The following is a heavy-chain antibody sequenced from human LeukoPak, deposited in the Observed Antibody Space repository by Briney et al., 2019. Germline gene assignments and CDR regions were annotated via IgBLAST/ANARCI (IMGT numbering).Heavy chain of an antibody. CDR2: IYHSGST. D-gene: IGHD6-13*01. CDR1: GGSISSSNW. J-gene: IGHJ4*02. V-gene: IGHV4-4*02. Sequence: SETLSLTCAVSGGSISSSNWWRWVRQPPGKGLEWIGEIYHSGSTNYNPSLKSRVTISVDKSKNQFSLKLSSVTTADTAVYYCSRIAAAPATYYFDYWGQGTLVTVSS. CDR3: SRIAAAPATYYFDY.